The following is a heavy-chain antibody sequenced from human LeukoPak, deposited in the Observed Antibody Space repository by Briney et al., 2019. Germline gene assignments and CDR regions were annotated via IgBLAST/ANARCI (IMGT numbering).Heavy chain of an antibody. J-gene: IGHJ5*02. Sequence: GGSPRLSCAASGFTVSTNYMSWVRQAPGKGLEWVSVIYSGDSTYYADSVKGRFTISRDNSKNTLYLQMNSLRAEDTAVYYRARDLTSLSSGSYGGSWGQGTLVTVSS. CDR2: IYSGDST. CDR3: ARDLTSLSSGSYGGS. CDR1: GFTVSTNY. D-gene: IGHD1-26*01. V-gene: IGHV3-53*01.